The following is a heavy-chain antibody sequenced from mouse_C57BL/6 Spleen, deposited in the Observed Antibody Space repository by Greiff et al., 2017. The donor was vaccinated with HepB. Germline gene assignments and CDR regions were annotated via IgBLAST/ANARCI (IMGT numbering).Heavy chain of an antibody. D-gene: IGHD2-4*01. V-gene: IGHV1-78*01. J-gene: IGHJ4*01. CDR1: GYTFTDHT. CDR2: IYPRDGST. CDR3: ARWGDYGEAPYYYAMDY. Sequence: VQLQQSDAELVKPGASVKISCKVSGYTFTDHTIHWMKQRPEQGLEWIGYIYPRDGSTKYNEKFKGKATLTADKSSSTAYMQLNSLTSEDSAVYFCARWGDYGEAPYYYAMDYWGQGTSVTVSS.